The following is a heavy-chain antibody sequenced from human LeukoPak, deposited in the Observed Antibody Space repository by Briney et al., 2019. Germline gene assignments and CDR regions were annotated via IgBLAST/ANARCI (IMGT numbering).Heavy chain of an antibody. CDR3: ARGVTTSWFDP. V-gene: IGHV3-53*01. J-gene: IGHJ5*02. D-gene: IGHD1/OR15-1a*01. Sequence: GGSLRLSCAASGFTVSSNYMNWVRQAPGKGLEWVSVIYSGGSTYYADSVKGRFTISRDNSKNTLFLQMNSLRAEDTAVYYCARGVTTSWFDPWGQGTLVTVAS. CDR2: IYSGGST. CDR1: GFTVSSNY.